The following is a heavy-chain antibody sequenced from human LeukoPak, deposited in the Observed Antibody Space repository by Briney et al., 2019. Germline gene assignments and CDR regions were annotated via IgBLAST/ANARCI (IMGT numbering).Heavy chain of an antibody. J-gene: IGHJ4*02. CDR2: ISSSSSHI. Sequence: GGSLRLSCAASGFTFSSYSMNWVRQAPGKGLEWVSSISSSSSHIYYADSVEGRFTISRDNSKNSLYLQMNSLRAEDTAVYYCAREKPDYWGQGTLVTVSS. CDR1: GFTFSSYS. CDR3: AREKPDY. V-gene: IGHV3-21*01.